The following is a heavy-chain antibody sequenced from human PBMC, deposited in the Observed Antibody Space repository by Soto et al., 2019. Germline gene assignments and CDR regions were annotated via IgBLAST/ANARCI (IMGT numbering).Heavy chain of an antibody. CDR2: IKSDAYGGAI. J-gene: IGHJ4*02. D-gene: IGHD2-8*01. CDR3: TTTKGRLEPPTNGF. Sequence: EVQLVESGGGLVKPGGSLRLSCAGSGFTFSNAWMSWVRRAPGKGLEWVGRIKSDAYGGAIDYAAPVKGRFTIPRDGSKNPLFPQKNHLRAEDTAGYSCTTTKGRLEPPTNGFWGQGTPVIVSS. CDR1: GFTFSNAW. V-gene: IGHV3-15*01.